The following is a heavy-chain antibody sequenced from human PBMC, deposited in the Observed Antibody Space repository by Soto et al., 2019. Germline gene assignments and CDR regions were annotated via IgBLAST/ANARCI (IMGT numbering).Heavy chain of an antibody. V-gene: IGHV3-11*01. J-gene: IGHJ4*02. Sequence: PGGSLRLSCAASGFTFSDYYMSWIRQAPGKGLEWVSYISSSGSTIYYADSVKGRFTISRDNAKNSLYLQMNSLRAEDTAVYYCARSDRVLRFLEWLLLFDYWGQGTLVTVYS. D-gene: IGHD3-3*01. CDR2: ISSSGSTI. CDR1: GFTFSDYY. CDR3: ARSDRVLRFLEWLLLFDY.